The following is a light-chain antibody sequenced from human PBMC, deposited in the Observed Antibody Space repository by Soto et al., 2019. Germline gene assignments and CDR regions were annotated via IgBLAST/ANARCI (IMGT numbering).Light chain of an antibody. Sequence: AIQVTQSPSSLSASAGDRVTITCRASQDIRGALAWYQQKPGKAPNLLIYDVSTLESGVPSRFSGSGSGTEFTLTISSLQPEDFGTFYCQQFNSYPITFGHGTRLEIK. CDR2: DVS. CDR3: QQFNSYPIT. V-gene: IGKV1-13*02. J-gene: IGKJ5*01. CDR1: QDIRGA.